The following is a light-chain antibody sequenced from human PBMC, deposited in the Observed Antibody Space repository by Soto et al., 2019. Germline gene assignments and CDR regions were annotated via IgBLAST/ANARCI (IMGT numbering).Light chain of an antibody. CDR2: SNN. CDR1: SSNIGSNT. Sequence: QSVLTQPPSASGTPGQRVTISCSGSSSNIGSNTVNWYQQLPGTAPKLLIYSNNQRPPGVPDRFSGSKSGTSASLAISGLQSEDEADYYCAAWDDSLNASYVFGTGTRSPS. J-gene: IGLJ1*01. V-gene: IGLV1-44*01. CDR3: AAWDDSLNASYV.